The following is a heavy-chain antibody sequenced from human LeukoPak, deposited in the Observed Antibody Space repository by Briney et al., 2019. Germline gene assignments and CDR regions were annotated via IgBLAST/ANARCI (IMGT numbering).Heavy chain of an antibody. CDR2: ISFTGST. J-gene: IGHJ4*02. Sequence: SETLSLTCTVSGASISSHYWSWIRQPPGKGLEWIGLISFTGSTNYNPSLKSRVTTSVDTSKNQFSLKLSSVTAADTAVYYCARWYSSGWAFDYWGQGTLVTVSS. CDR1: GASISSHY. CDR3: ARWYSSGWAFDY. V-gene: IGHV4-59*11. D-gene: IGHD6-19*01.